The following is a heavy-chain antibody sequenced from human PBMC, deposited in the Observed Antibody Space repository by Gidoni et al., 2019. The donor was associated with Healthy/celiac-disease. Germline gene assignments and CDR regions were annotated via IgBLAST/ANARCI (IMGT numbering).Heavy chain of an antibody. D-gene: IGHD3-10*01. CDR3: ARDHPITMVRGATYYFDY. Sequence: EVQLVESGGGLVQPGGSLRLSCAASGFTFSRSWMSWVRQAPAKGLEWVANIKQDGSEKYYVDSVKGRFTISRDNAKNSLYLQMNSLRAEDTAVYYCARDHPITMVRGATYYFDYWGQGTLVTVSS. CDR1: GFTFSRSW. CDR2: IKQDGSEK. J-gene: IGHJ4*02. V-gene: IGHV3-7*01.